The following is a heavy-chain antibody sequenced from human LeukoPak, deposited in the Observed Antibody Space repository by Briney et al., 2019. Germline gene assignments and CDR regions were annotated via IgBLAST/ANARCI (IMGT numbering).Heavy chain of an antibody. CDR2: IKPNDGDT. CDR3: ASTIAVVPGYFDY. J-gene: IGHJ4*02. Sequence: ASVKVSCKASGYTFTDYYMHWVRQAPGQGFEWMGWIKPNDGDTNYAQKFQGRVTITADKSTSTAYMELSSLRSEDTAVYYCASTIAVVPGYFDYWGQGTLVTVSS. CDR1: GYTFTDYY. D-gene: IGHD6-19*01. V-gene: IGHV1-2*02.